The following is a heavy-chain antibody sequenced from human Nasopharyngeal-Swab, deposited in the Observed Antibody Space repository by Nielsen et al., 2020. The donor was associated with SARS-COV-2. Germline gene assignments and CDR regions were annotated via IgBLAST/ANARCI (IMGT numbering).Heavy chain of an antibody. CDR2: IKQDGTET. CDR1: GFTITSYG. CDR3: VRGDAYNRL. V-gene: IGHV3-7*04. Sequence: GGSLRLSCTASGFTITSYGMSWVRQAPDKRLEWVADIKQDGTETHYVDAVKGRFTISRDNAKNSLHLQMNSLRAEDTAVYFCVRGDAYNRLWGQGILVTVSS. J-gene: IGHJ4*02. D-gene: IGHD5-24*01.